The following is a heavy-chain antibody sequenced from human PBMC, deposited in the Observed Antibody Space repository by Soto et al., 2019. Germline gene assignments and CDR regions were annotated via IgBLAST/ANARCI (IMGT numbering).Heavy chain of an antibody. J-gene: IGHJ4*02. CDR3: ASHPLNWSDADS. D-gene: IGHD1-1*01. Sequence: SETLSLTCTVSGDSITSYYWTWIRQAAGKRLECIGRVFSSGTTNYNPSLKSRVTMSVDTSKNRLSLKLTSVTAADTAVYYCASHPLNWSDADSWGQGVLVTVSS. CDR2: VFSSGTT. CDR1: GDSITSYY. V-gene: IGHV4-4*07.